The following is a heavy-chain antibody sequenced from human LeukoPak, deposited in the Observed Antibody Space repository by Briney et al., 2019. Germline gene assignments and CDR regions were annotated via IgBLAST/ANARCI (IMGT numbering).Heavy chain of an antibody. Sequence: SETLSLTCAVSGYSITSGYYWAWIRPPPGKGLEGIGNIYHSGSTYYNASLKSRVTISVDTSKNQFSLKLSSVTAADTAVYYCARRYSNYFFDYWGQGTLVTVSS. CDR1: GYSITSGYY. V-gene: IGHV4-38-2*01. CDR2: IYHSGST. CDR3: ARRYSNYFFDY. J-gene: IGHJ4*02. D-gene: IGHD4-11*01.